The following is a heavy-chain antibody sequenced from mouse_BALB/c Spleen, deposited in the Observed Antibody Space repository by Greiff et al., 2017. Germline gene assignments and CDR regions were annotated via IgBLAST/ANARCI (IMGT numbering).Heavy chain of an antibody. V-gene: IGHV5-17*02. J-gene: IGHJ2*01. Sequence: EVQRVESGGGLVQPGGSRKLSCAASGFTFSSFGMHWVRQAPEKGLEWVAYISSGSSTIYYADTVKGRFTISRDNPKNTLFLQMTSLRSEDTAMYYCARSTMITTADYWGQGTTLTVSS. CDR1: GFTFSSFG. D-gene: IGHD2-4*01. CDR3: ARSTMITTADY. CDR2: ISSGSSTI.